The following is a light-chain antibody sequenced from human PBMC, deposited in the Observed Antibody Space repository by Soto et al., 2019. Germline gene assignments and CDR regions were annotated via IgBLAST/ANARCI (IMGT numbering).Light chain of an antibody. CDR1: SSDVGGYNY. CDR2: EVS. CDR3: SSYAGSNNLGV. V-gene: IGLV2-8*01. J-gene: IGLJ1*01. Sequence: QSALTQPPSASGSPGQSVTISCTGTSSDVGGYNYVSWYQQHPGKAPKLMIYEVSKRPSGVPDRFSGSKSGNTASLPVSGLQAEDEADYYCSSYAGSNNLGVFGTGTKVTVL.